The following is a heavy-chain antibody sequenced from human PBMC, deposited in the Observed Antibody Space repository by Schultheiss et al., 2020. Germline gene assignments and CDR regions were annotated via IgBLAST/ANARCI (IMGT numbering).Heavy chain of an antibody. V-gene: IGHV3-7*03. CDR2: IKQDGSER. D-gene: IGHD3-10*01. Sequence: SCAASGFTFNNYWMSWVRQAPGKGLEWVANIKQDGSERYYVDSVKGRFTISRDNAKNSMTLQMNSLRAEDTAVYFCARGYIGSGSCFDCWGQGTLVTVSS. CDR3: ARGYIGSGSCFDC. CDR1: GFTFNNYW. J-gene: IGHJ5*01.